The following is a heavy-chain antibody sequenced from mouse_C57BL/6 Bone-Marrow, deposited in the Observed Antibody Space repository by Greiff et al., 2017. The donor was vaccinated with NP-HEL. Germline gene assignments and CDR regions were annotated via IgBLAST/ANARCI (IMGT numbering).Heavy chain of an antibody. V-gene: IGHV2-6-1*01. CDR1: GFSLTSYG. CDR3: ARQGNYYGSILYAMDY. J-gene: IGHJ4*01. CDR2: IWSDGST. Sequence: QVQLKESGPGLVAPSQSLSITCTVSGFSLTSYGVHWVRQPPGKGLEWLVVIWSDGSTTYNSALKSRLSISKDNSKSQVFLKMNSLQTDDTAMYYCARQGNYYGSILYAMDYWGQGTSVTVSS. D-gene: IGHD1-1*01.